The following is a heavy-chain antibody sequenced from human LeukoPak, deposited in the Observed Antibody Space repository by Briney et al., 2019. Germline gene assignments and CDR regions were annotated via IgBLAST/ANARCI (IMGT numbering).Heavy chain of an antibody. CDR3: ARVLGPHIAVAGIRWFDP. CDR2: INHSGST. CDR1: GGSFSGYY. J-gene: IGHJ5*02. Sequence: KTSETLSLTCTVYGGSFSGYYWSWLRQPPGKGLEWIGEINHSGSTNYNPSLKSRVTISVDTSKNQFSLKLSSVTAADTAVYYCARVLGPHIAVAGIRWFDPWGQGTLVTVSS. V-gene: IGHV4-34*01. D-gene: IGHD6-19*01.